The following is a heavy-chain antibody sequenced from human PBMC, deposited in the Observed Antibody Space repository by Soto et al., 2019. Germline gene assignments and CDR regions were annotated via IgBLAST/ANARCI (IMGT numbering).Heavy chain of an antibody. CDR2: ISARGEKT. CDR1: GFTLNSYA. CDR3: AKALPMYYYDSSGYSDYYYDMDV. V-gene: IGHV3-23*01. Sequence: LRLSCAASGFTLNSYAMNWVRQAPGKGLEWVSGISARGEKTYYADSVKGRFTISRDNSKNTVYLQMNSLRAKDTAVFYCAKALPMYYYDSSGYSDYYYDMDVWGQGTTVTVSS. J-gene: IGHJ6*02. D-gene: IGHD3-22*01.